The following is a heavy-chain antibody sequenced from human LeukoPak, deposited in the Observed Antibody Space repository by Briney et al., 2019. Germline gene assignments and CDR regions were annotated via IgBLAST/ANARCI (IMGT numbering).Heavy chain of an antibody. D-gene: IGHD5-12*01. V-gene: IGHV4-4*02. J-gene: IGHJ4*02. CDR2: IYHSGST. CDR3: ARVSNSGYAVFDY. Sequence: SGTLSLTCAVSGGSFSSSNWWTWVRQPPGKGLEWIGEIYHSGSTNCNPSLKSRVTISVDKSKNQFSLKLSSVTAADTAVYYCARVSNSGYAVFDYWGQGTLVTVSS. CDR1: GGSFSSSNW.